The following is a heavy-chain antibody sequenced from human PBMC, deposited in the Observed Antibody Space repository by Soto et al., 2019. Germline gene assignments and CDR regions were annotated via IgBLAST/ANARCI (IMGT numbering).Heavy chain of an antibody. V-gene: IGHV4-39*07. J-gene: IGHJ6*02. CDR3: ARRIKYYYAMDV. CDR2: IYYSGST. D-gene: IGHD2-15*01. Sequence: PSETLSLTCTVSGGSISSSSYYWGWIRQPPGKGLEWIGSIYYSGSTNYNPSLKSRVTISVDTSNNQFSLKLSSVTAADTAVYYCARRIKYYYAMDVWGQGTTVTVSS. CDR1: GGSISSSSYY.